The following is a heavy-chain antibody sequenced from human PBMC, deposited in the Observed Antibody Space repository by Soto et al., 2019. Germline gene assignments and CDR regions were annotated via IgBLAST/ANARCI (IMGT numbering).Heavy chain of an antibody. D-gene: IGHD1-26*01. CDR1: GFSLSSYW. CDR2: INKGGSER. J-gene: IGHJ4*02. V-gene: IGHV3-7*01. Sequence: EVQLVESGGGLVQPGGSLRLSCAASGFSLSSYWMSWVRQAPGKGLEWVANINKGGSERDYVGSVKGRFTFTRDNAKNMLYLQMNSLRAEDTAVYYCARLSTSAGRRELAYWGQGTLVTVSS. CDR3: ARLSTSAGRRELAY.